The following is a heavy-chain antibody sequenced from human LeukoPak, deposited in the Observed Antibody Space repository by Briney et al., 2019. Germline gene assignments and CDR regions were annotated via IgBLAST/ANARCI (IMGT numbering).Heavy chain of an antibody. CDR3: AGEDSSSGYRPFDI. Sequence: GASVKVSCKASGYTFTGYYIHWVRQAPGQGLEWMGRINPNNGGTNYAQKFQGRVTMTRDMSMSTAYMELSRLRSVDTAVYYCAGEDSSSGYRPFDIWGQGTMVTVPS. J-gene: IGHJ3*02. CDR1: GYTFTGYY. D-gene: IGHD3-22*01. V-gene: IGHV1-2*06. CDR2: INPNNGGT.